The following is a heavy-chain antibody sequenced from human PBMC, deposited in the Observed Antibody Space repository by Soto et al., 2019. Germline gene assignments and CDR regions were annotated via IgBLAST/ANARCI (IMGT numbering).Heavy chain of an antibody. Sequence: RXSVKESFRASCYTFTHFYITWVRQAPVQGLEWMGAISPHNFNTNYAQKFRGRVTLTTEKSTNTAYMDLRSLTSDDTAVYYCARDEGGSDILTGYYKAHHFDYWGQGVPVTVSS. V-gene: IGHV1-18*01. CDR3: ARDEGGSDILTGYYKAHHFDY. J-gene: IGHJ4*02. D-gene: IGHD3-9*01. CDR1: CYTFTHFY. CDR2: ISPHNFNT.